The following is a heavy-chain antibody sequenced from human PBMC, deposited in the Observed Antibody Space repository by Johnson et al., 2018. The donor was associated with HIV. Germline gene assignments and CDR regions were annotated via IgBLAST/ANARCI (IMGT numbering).Heavy chain of an antibody. CDR3: AKEDPWRRAFDI. J-gene: IGHJ3*02. CDR2: ISSSGSDI. V-gene: IGHV3-11*04. D-gene: IGHD1-1*01. Sequence: QVQLVESGGGLVKPGGSLRLSCAASGFNFRDYYMNWIRQAPGKGLEWLSYISSSGSDIFYADSVKGRFTISRDNSKNTLYLQMNGLRPEDTAVYYCAKEDPWRRAFDIWGQGTVVTVSS. CDR1: GFNFRDYY.